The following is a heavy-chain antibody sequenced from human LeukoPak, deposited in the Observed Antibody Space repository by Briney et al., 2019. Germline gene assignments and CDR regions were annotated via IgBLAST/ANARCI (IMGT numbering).Heavy chain of an antibody. CDR1: GFTFSSYA. V-gene: IGHV3-23*01. CDR2: ISGSGGST. D-gene: IGHD3-9*01. Sequence: GGSLRLSCAASGFTFSSYAMTWVRQAPGKGLEWVSAISGSGGSTYYADSVKGRFTISRDNSKNTLYLQMNSLRAEDTAVYYCARVGYFDWLPFDYWGQGTLVTVSS. CDR3: ARVGYFDWLPFDY. J-gene: IGHJ4*02.